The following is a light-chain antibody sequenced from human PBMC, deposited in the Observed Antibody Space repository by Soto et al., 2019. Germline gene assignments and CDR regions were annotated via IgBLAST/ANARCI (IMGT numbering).Light chain of an antibody. Sequence: DIQMTQSPSSLSASVGDRVTITCRASESIRNNLNWYQQKPGKAPKLLIYAASTLQSGVPSRFSGGGSGTEFTLTIGSLQPEDFTTYYCLQTYSTPRGAFGQGTKVEFK. V-gene: IGKV1-39*01. CDR1: ESIRNN. J-gene: IGKJ1*01. CDR3: LQTYSTPRGA. CDR2: AAS.